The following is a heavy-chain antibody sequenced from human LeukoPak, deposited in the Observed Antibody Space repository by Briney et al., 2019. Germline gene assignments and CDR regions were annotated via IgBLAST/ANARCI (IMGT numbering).Heavy chain of an antibody. Sequence: SETLSLTCAVYGGSFSGYYWSWIRQPPGKGLEWIGEINHSGSTNYNPSLKSRVTISVDTSKNQFSLKLSSVTAADTAVYYCARGSNQNIRIVVVPAAIRSWFDPWGQGTLVTVSS. V-gene: IGHV4-34*01. J-gene: IGHJ5*02. CDR1: GGSFSGYY. D-gene: IGHD2-2*01. CDR2: INHSGST. CDR3: ARGSNQNIRIVVVPAAIRSWFDP.